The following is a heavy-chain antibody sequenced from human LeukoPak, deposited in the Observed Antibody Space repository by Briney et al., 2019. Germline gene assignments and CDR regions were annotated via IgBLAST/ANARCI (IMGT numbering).Heavy chain of an antibody. CDR2: INHSGST. Sequence: PSETLSLTCAVYGGSFSGYYWSWIRQPPGKGLEWIGEINHSGSTNYNPSLKSRVTISVDTSKNQFSLKLSSVTAADTAVYYSARGWKYYYYMDVWGKGTTVTVSS. J-gene: IGHJ6*03. D-gene: IGHD1-1*01. CDR1: GGSFSGYY. CDR3: ARGWKYYYYMDV. V-gene: IGHV4-34*01.